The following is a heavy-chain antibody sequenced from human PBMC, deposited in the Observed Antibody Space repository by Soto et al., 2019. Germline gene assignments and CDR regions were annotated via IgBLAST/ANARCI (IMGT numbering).Heavy chain of an antibody. J-gene: IGHJ6*02. D-gene: IGHD3-22*01. CDR2: ISSSSSTI. CDR1: GFTFSSYS. CDR3: AREKRYYDSSGLQVGGVDV. Sequence: PGGSLRLSCAASGFTFSSYSMNWVRQAPGKGLEWVSYISSSSSTIYYADSVKGRFTISRDNAKNSLYLQMNSLRVEDTAVYYCAREKRYYDSSGLQVGGVDVWGQGTTVTVSS. V-gene: IGHV3-48*01.